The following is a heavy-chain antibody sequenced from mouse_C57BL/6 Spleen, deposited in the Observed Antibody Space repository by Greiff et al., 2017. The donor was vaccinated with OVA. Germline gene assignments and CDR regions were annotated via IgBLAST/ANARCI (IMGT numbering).Heavy chain of an antibody. J-gene: IGHJ4*01. CDR1: GYTFTDYN. V-gene: IGHV1-18*01. Sequence: EVQLQQSGPELVKPGASVKIPCKASGYTFTDYNMDWVKQSHGKSLEWIGDINPNNGGTIYNQKFKGKAKLHVDQASSTADMELRSLTSEDTAVYYCARDDYYAIDYWGQGTSVTVSS. CDR2: INPNNGGT. CDR3: ARDDYYAIDY.